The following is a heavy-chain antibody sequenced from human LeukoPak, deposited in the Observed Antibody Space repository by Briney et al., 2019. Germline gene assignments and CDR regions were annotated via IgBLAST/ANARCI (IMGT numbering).Heavy chain of an antibody. V-gene: IGHV3-23*01. CDR3: AKAVLRDMYDILNNWFDP. J-gene: IGHJ5*02. CDR2: ISGSGGST. CDR1: GFTFSSYA. Sequence: PGRSLRLSCAASGFTFSSYAMSWVRQAPGKGLEWVSAISGSGGSTYYADSVKGRFTISRDNSKNTLYLQMNSLRAEDTAVYYCAKAVLRDMYDILNNWFDPWGQGTLVTVSS. D-gene: IGHD3-9*01.